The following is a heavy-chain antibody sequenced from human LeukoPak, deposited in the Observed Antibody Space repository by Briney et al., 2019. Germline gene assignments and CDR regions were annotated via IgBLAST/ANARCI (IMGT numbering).Heavy chain of an antibody. CDR1: GFTFSDYY. D-gene: IGHD3-10*01. Sequence: KPGGSLRLFCAASGFTFSDYYMSWVRQAPGEGRVCVSYISNSSSYTNYADSVKGRFTITRDNAKNSLYLQMNSLRAEDTAVYYGARSMVRERGEIPRQWGQGTLVTVS. J-gene: IGHJ4*02. CDR2: ISNSSSYT. V-gene: IGHV3-11*03. CDR3: ARSMVRERGEIPRQ.